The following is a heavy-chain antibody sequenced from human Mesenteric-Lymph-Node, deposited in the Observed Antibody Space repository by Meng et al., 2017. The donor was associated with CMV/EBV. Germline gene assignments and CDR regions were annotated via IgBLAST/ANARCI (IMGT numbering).Heavy chain of an antibody. CDR2: ISSSGSTI. CDR1: GFTFSSYE. J-gene: IGHJ6*02. CDR3: ARQDYLDYYYYGMDV. V-gene: IGHV3-48*03. Sequence: GESLKISCAASGFTFSSYEMNWVRQAPGKGLEWVSYISSSGSTIYYADSVKGRFTISRDNAKNSLYLQMNSLRAEDTAVYYCARQDYLDYYYYGMDVWGQGTTVTVSS. D-gene: IGHD2-15*01.